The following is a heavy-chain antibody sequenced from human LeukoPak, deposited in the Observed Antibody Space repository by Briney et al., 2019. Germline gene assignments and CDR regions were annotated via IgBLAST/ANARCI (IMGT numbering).Heavy chain of an antibody. J-gene: IGHJ4*02. V-gene: IGHV1-2*02. Sequence: ASVKVSCKASGYTFTGYYMHWVRQAPGQGLEWMGWINPNSGGTNYAQKFQGRVTMTRDTSISTAYMELSRLRSDDTAVYYCARDYVYYYDSSGYYSTGSDYWGQGTLDTVSS. CDR3: ARDYVYYYDSSGYYSTGSDY. CDR2: INPNSGGT. CDR1: GYTFTGYY. D-gene: IGHD3-22*01.